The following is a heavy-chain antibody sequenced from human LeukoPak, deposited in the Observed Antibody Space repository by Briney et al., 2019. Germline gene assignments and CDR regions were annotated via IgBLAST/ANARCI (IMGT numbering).Heavy chain of an antibody. CDR2: IIPIFGTA. J-gene: IGHJ4*02. D-gene: IGHD5-18*01. CDR3: AGGYSYGPTDFDY. V-gene: IGHV1-69*13. CDR1: GGTFSSYA. Sequence: ASVTVSCKASGGTFSSYAISWVRQAPGQGLEWMGGIIPIFGTANYAQKFQGRVTITADESTSTAYMELSSLRSEDTAVYYCAGGYSYGPTDFDYWGQGTLVTVSS.